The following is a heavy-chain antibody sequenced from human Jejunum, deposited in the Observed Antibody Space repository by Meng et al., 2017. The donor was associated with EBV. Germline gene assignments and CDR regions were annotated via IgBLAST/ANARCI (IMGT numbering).Heavy chain of an antibody. J-gene: IGHJ4*02. CDR3: AKSNDYSLNS. V-gene: IGHV4-4*02. CDR2: MHPGGST. Sequence: QVPRQESGPGLVKPSGTRSLTCAVSGDSTSSSPWWSWVRQPPGKGLEWIGEMHPGGSTNYNPSLKSRVTISVDNSKNQFSLKLTSVTAADTAVYYCAKSNDYSLNSWGQGTLVTVSS. CDR1: GDSTSSSPW. D-gene: IGHD4-11*01.